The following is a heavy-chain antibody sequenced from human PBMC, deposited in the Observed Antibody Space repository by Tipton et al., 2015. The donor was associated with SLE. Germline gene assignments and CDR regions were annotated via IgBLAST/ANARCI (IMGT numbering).Heavy chain of an antibody. CDR3: ARDGLRSLGYFDD. CDR2: VYYTGRT. Sequence: TLSLTCSVTGASTTSYYWSWIRQPPGKGLERTGYVYYTGRTNYSPSLKSRVTISIDTSKNQFPLKLSPVTAAATAVYYCARDGLRSLGYFDDWGGGQRVTVSS. V-gene: IGHV4-59*01. J-gene: IGHJ4*02. D-gene: IGHD4-17*01. CDR1: GASTTSYY.